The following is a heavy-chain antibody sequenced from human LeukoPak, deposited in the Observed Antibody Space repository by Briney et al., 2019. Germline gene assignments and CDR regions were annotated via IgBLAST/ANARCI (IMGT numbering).Heavy chain of an antibody. J-gene: IGHJ5*02. D-gene: IGHD3-3*01. CDR1: GYTLTELS. Sequence: GASVKVSCKVSGYTLTELSMHWVRQAPGKGLEWMGGFDPEDGETIYAQKFQGRVTMTEDTSTDTAYMELSSLRSEDTAVYYCAANFWSGYYKGNWFDPLGQGTLVTVSS. CDR2: FDPEDGET. CDR3: AANFWSGYYKGNWFDP. V-gene: IGHV1-24*01.